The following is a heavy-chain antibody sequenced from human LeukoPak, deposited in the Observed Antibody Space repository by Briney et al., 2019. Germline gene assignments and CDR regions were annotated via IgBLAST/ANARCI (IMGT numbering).Heavy chain of an antibody. CDR3: ARDSRGTFDY. CDR2: INGDGSEK. Sequence: GGSLRLSCAASEFTFSNYWMNWVRQAPGEGLEWVANINGDGSEKKHVDSVKGRFTISRDNAKNSLYLQMSSLRAEDTAVYYCARDSRGTFDYWGQGTLVTVSS. V-gene: IGHV3-7*01. J-gene: IGHJ4*02. CDR1: EFTFSNYW. D-gene: IGHD1-1*01.